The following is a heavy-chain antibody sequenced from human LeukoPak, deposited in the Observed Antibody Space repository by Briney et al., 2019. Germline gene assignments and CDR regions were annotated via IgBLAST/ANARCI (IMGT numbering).Heavy chain of an antibody. D-gene: IGHD6-13*01. J-gene: IGHJ5*02. V-gene: IGHV1-2*06. Sequence: ASVKVSFKASGYTFTDYYMHWVRQAPGQGLEWMGRINPNSGGTNYAQKFQDRVTMTRDTSISTAYMELSRLRSDDTAVYYCARPQFSIAAAVSYNWFDPWGQGTLVTVSS. CDR2: INPNSGGT. CDR1: GYTFTDYY. CDR3: ARPQFSIAAAVSYNWFDP.